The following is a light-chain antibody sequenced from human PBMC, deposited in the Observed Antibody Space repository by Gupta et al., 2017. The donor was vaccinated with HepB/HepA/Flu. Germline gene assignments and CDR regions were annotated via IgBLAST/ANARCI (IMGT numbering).Light chain of an antibody. J-gene: IGLJ2*01. CDR3: AAWDDSLRGVV. CDR1: TFNIASIY. CDR2: RSN. V-gene: IGLV1-47*01. Sequence: QSVLTPSSPAPATPRRRSPTPCPAGTFNIASIYVYWYQQFPGMAPKLLIYRSNHPPSGVPVRFSGSKSGTSASLALSGLRSEDEADYYCAAWDDSLRGVVFGGGTKLTVL.